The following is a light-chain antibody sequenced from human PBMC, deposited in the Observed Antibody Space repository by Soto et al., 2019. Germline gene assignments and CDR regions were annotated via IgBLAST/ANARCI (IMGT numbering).Light chain of an antibody. CDR3: QQSNNWPWT. Sequence: EVLMTQSPATLSVSPGERATLSCRASQSVSGKLAWYQQKPGQAPRLLIYDASTWATGIPARFSGSGSGTEFTLTISSLQSEDFAVYYCQQSNNWPWTFGQGTKVEIK. V-gene: IGKV3-15*01. CDR2: DAS. CDR1: QSVSGK. J-gene: IGKJ1*01.